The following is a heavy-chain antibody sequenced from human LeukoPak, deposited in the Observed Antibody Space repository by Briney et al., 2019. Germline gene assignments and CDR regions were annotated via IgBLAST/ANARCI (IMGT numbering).Heavy chain of an antibody. CDR2: ISGSGGST. CDR3: AKDSGYSSSWYWFDP. D-gene: IGHD6-13*01. Sequence: GGSLRLSCAASGFTFSSYAMSWVRQAPGKGLEWVSAISGSGGSTYYADSVKGRFTIPRDNSKNTLYLQMNSLRAEDTAVYYCAKDSGYSSSWYWFDPWGQGTLVTVSS. J-gene: IGHJ5*02. CDR1: GFTFSSYA. V-gene: IGHV3-23*01.